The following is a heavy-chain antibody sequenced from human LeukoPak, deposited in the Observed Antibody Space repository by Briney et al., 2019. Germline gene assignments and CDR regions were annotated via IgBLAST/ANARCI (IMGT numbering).Heavy chain of an antibody. CDR1: GGSISSGGYS. J-gene: IGHJ6*02. V-gene: IGHV4-30-2*01. CDR2: IYHSGST. CDR3: ARAPGQGYYYYGMDV. Sequence: SQTLSLTCAVSGGSISSGGYSWSWIRQPPGKGLEWIGYIYHSGSTYYNPSLKSRVAISVDRSKNQFSLKLSSVTAADTAVYYCARAPGQGYYYYGMDVWGQGTTVTVSS. D-gene: IGHD3-10*01.